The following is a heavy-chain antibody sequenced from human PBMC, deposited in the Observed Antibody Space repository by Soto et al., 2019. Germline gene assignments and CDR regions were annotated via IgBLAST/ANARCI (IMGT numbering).Heavy chain of an antibody. J-gene: IGHJ6*02. CDR3: TTDLQAYCDGTTCYAGNYYYDDMDV. CDR1: GFSFRNAW. Sequence: GGSLRLSCAASGFSFRNAWMSWVRQAPGKGLEWVGHIKSQGDGGTRDYAAPVKGRFTISRDDSKNTLFLQMNSLKNEDTAVYFCTTDLQAYCDGTTCYAGNYYYDDMDVCGQGTTLTVSS. V-gene: IGHV3-15*01. CDR2: IKSQGDGGTR. D-gene: IGHD2-2*01.